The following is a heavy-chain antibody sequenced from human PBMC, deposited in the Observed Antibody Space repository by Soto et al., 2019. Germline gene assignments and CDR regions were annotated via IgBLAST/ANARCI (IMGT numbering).Heavy chain of an antibody. D-gene: IGHD4-17*01. CDR3: ARDRGPTVTISPFGSYYYGMDV. V-gene: IGHV1-46*01. J-gene: IGHJ6*02. CDR2: INPSGGST. CDR1: GYTYTSYY. Sequence: GASVKVSCKASGYTYTSYYMHWVRQAPGQGLEWMGIINPSGGSTSYAQKFQGRVTMTRDTSTSTVYMELSSLRSEDTAVYYCARDRGPTVTISPFGSYYYGMDVWGQGTTVTVSS.